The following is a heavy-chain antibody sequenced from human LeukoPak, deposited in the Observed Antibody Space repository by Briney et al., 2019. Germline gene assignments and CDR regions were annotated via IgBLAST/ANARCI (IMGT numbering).Heavy chain of an antibody. V-gene: IGHV3-74*01. CDR3: ARRLGVGPGDY. D-gene: IGHD3-16*01. J-gene: IGHJ4*02. CDR1: GFTFSSYW. CDR2: INSDGSST. Sequence: GGSLRLSCAASGFTFSSYWMYWVRHAPGKGLVWPSRINSDGSSTVYADSVKGRFTISRDNAKNMLYLQMNSLRDDDTAVYYCARRLGVGPGDYWGQGTLVTVSS.